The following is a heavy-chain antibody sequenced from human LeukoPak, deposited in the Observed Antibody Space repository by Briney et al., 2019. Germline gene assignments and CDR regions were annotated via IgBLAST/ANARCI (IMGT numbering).Heavy chain of an antibody. V-gene: IGHV3-23*01. J-gene: IGHJ4*02. Sequence: GASLRLSCAASGFTFSSYAMSWVRQAPGKGLEWVSAISGSGGSTYYAGSVKGRFTISRDNSKNTLYLQMNSLRAEDTAVYYCAKERLPTRDYFDYWGQGTLVTVSS. CDR1: GFTFSSYA. D-gene: IGHD5-12*01. CDR2: ISGSGGST. CDR3: AKERLPTRDYFDY.